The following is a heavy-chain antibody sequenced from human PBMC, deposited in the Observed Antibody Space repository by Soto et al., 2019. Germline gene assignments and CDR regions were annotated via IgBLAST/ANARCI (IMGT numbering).Heavy chain of an antibody. Sequence: QVQLVQSGAEVKKPGASVKVTFKAYGYTFTSYAMHWVRLAHGQRLEWMGLINAGNGNTKYSQKFQGRVTITRDTSASTAYMELSSLRSEDTAVYYCVRDLLFDYWGQGTLVTVSS. J-gene: IGHJ4*02. CDR3: VRDLLFDY. CDR2: INAGNGNT. CDR1: GYTFTSYA. V-gene: IGHV1-3*01.